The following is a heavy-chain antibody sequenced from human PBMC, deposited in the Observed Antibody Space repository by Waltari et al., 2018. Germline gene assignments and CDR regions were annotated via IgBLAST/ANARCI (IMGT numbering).Heavy chain of an antibody. CDR2: IKSRGMGETV. V-gene: IGHV3-15*01. CDR3: TADLSEFGHGEIDF. J-gene: IGHJ4*02. D-gene: IGHD3-3*01. Sequence: EVQLVESGGGLVEPGGSLRLSCTASGFSFTHAWMTWVRLAPGKGLECVGLIKSRGMGETVDYAAPVKGRFTISRDDSKDTVYLQMSSLRVEDTALYYCTADLSEFGHGEIDFWGQGSQVTVSS. CDR1: GFSFTHAW.